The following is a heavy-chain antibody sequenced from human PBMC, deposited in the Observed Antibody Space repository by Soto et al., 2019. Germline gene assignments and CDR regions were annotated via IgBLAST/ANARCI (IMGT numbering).Heavy chain of an antibody. CDR3: ARDNGDFDY. Sequence: QVQLQESGPGLVKPSETLALTCTVSGGSISSYYWSWIRQPPGKGLEWIGYIYYSGSTNYNPSLNSRVTISVDTSKNQFSLKLSSVTAADTAVYYCARDNGDFDYWGQGTLVTVSS. V-gene: IGHV4-59*01. CDR2: IYYSGST. CDR1: GGSISSYY. J-gene: IGHJ4*02. D-gene: IGHD4-17*01.